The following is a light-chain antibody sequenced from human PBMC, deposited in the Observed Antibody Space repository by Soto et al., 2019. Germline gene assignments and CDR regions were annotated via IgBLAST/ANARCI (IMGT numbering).Light chain of an antibody. V-gene: IGLV1-40*01. CDR2: GNS. CDR1: SSNIGAGYD. CDR3: QSYDSSRSEV. J-gene: IGLJ1*01. Sequence: QSVLTQPPSVSGAPGQRVTISCTGSSSNIGAGYDVHWYQQLPGTAPKLLIYGNSNRPSGVPDRFSGSKSGTSASLAITGLQAEDEADYYCQSYDSSRSEVFGTGTKLTVL.